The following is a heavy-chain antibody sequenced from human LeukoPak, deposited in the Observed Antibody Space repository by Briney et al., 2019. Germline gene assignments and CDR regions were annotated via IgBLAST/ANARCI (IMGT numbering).Heavy chain of an antibody. V-gene: IGHV3-23*01. J-gene: IGHJ4*02. D-gene: IGHD3-16*02. CDR1: GFTFSSYA. CDR2: ISGSGGST. Sequence: GGSLRLSCAASGFTFSSYAMSWVRQAPGKGLEWVSAISGSGGSTYYADSVKGRFTISRDNSKNTLYLQMNSLRAEDTAVYYCAKDRSAHYDYVWGSYRPSFDYWGQGTLVTVSS. CDR3: AKDRSAHYDYVWGSYRPSFDY.